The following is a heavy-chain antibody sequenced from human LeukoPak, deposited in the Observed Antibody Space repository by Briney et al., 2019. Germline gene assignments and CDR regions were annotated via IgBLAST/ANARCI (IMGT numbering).Heavy chain of an antibody. Sequence: ASVKVSCKASGYTFTSYGISWVRQAPGQGLEWMGWISAYNGNTNYAQKLQGRVTMTTDTYTSTAYMELRSLRSDDTAVYYCARDFLTYDSSGYYYVYVFDYWGQGTLVTVSS. CDR2: ISAYNGNT. CDR3: ARDFLTYDSSGYYYVYVFDY. J-gene: IGHJ4*02. D-gene: IGHD3-22*01. V-gene: IGHV1-18*01. CDR1: GYTFTSYG.